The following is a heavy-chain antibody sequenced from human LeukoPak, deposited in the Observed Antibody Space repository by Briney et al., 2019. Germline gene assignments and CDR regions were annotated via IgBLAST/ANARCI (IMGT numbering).Heavy chain of an antibody. Sequence: ASVKVSCKASGYTFTSYAMHWVRQAPGQRLEWMGWINAGNGNTKYSQKFQGRVTITRDTSASIAYMELSSLRSEDTAVYYCARATVTTLNPWGQGTWSPSPQ. V-gene: IGHV1-3*01. D-gene: IGHD4-17*01. J-gene: IGHJ5*02. CDR2: INAGNGNT. CDR1: GYTFTSYA. CDR3: ARATVTTLNP.